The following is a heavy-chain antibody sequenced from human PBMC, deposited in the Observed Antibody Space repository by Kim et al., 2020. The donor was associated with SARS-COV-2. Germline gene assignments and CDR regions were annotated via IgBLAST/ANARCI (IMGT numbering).Heavy chain of an antibody. J-gene: IGHJ4*02. D-gene: IGHD2-15*01. Sequence: ADSVKGRFTISRDNAKTSLYLQMNSLRAEDTAVYYCARENVVVVAAIDYWGQGTLVTVSS. CDR3: ARENVVVVAAIDY. V-gene: IGHV3-21*01.